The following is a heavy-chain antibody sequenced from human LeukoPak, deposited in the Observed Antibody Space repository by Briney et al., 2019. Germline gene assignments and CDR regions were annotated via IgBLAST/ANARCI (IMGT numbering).Heavy chain of an antibody. V-gene: IGHV1-8*02. Sequence: ASVKVSCKASGYTFTSHGISWVRQATGQGLEWMGWMNPNSGNTGYAQKFQGRVTMTRNTSISTAYMELSSLRSEDTAVYYCAGGEFGEFDAFDIWGQGTMVTVSS. CDR1: GYTFTSHG. CDR2: MNPNSGNT. CDR3: AGGEFGEFDAFDI. J-gene: IGHJ3*02. D-gene: IGHD3-10*01.